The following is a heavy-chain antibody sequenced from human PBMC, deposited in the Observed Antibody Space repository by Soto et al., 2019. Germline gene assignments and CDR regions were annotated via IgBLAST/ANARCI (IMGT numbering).Heavy chain of an antibody. Sequence: GGSLRLSCAASGFTFNNYAMYRVRQAPGKGLEWVSIIWYDGSDKYYADSVKGRFTTSRDNSKNTLYLHMNSLRAEDTAVYYCERASFIAGTDLNGDYWGQGTLVTVSS. CDR3: ERASFIAGTDLNGDY. CDR2: IWYDGSDK. J-gene: IGHJ4*02. V-gene: IGHV3-33*01. D-gene: IGHD1-20*01. CDR1: GFTFNNYA.